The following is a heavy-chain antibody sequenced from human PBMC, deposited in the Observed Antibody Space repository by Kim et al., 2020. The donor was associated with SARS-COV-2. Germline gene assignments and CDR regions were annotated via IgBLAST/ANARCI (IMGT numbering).Heavy chain of an antibody. Sequence: SETLSLTCAVSGGSISSGGYSWSWIRQPPGKGLEWIGYIYHSGSTYYNPSLKSRVTISVDRSKNQFSLKLSSVTAADTAVYYCARVGDIVGFDPWGQGTLVTVSS. CDR3: ARVGDIVGFDP. D-gene: IGHD2-15*01. V-gene: IGHV4-30-2*01. J-gene: IGHJ5*02. CDR1: GGSISSGGYS. CDR2: IYHSGST.